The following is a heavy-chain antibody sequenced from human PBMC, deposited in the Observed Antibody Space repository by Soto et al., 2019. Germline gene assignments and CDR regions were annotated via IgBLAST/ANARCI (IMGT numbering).Heavy chain of an antibody. Sequence: ASVKVSCKASGYTFSSYAMHWVRQAPGQRLEWMGWINAGYGNTKSSQKFQDRVTISRDTSASTAYMEVTSLRSEDTAVYYCARDTGDGTFDFWGQGTLVTVSS. D-gene: IGHD7-27*01. CDR2: INAGYGNT. CDR1: GYTFSSYA. CDR3: ARDTGDGTFDF. V-gene: IGHV1-3*01. J-gene: IGHJ4*02.